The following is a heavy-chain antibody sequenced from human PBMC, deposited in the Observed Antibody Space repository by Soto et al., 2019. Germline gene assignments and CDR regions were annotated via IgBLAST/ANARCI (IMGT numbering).Heavy chain of an antibody. CDR1: DGSIRSYY. CDR3: ARGSYDFWSGYPNFYY. J-gene: IGHJ4*02. CDR2: IYYSAST. D-gene: IGHD3-3*01. V-gene: IGHV4-59*01. Sequence: SETLSLTCTVPDGSIRSYYWSWILQPTEKALQCNKYIYYSASTNYNPSLKSRVTISVDTSKNQFSLKLSSVTAADTAVYYCARGSYDFWSGYPNFYYWGQVTLVTVSS.